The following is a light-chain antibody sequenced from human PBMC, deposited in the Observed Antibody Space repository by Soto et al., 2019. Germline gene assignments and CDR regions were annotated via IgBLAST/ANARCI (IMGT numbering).Light chain of an antibody. CDR1: SSNIGAGHD. CDR2: GNG. Sequence: QYVLTQPPSVSGAPGQRVTISCTGSSSNIGAGHDVHWYQQLPGTAPKLLIYGNGNRPSGVPDRFSGSKSGTSASLAITGLLAEDEADYYCQSYDSSLSGSEVFGTGTKLTVL. CDR3: QSYDSSLSGSEV. V-gene: IGLV1-40*01. J-gene: IGLJ1*01.